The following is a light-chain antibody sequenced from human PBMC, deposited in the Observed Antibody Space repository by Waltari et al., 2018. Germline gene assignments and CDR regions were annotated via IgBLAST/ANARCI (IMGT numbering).Light chain of an antibody. CDR1: SRDVGGYNY. J-gene: IGLJ3*02. Sequence: QSALTQPASESGSPGQSITISCTGTSRDVGGYNYVSWYQQHPGKAPKLMIYEVSNRPSGVSNRFSGSKSGNTASLTISGLQAEDEADYYCSSYTSSSTWVFGGGTKLTVL. V-gene: IGLV2-14*01. CDR3: SSYTSSSTWV. CDR2: EVS.